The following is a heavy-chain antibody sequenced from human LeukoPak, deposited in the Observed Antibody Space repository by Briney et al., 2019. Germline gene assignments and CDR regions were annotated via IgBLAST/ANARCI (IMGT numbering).Heavy chain of an antibody. Sequence: SETQSLTCAVYGGSFSGYYWSWIRQPPGKGLEWIGEINHSGSTNYNPSLKSRVTISVDTSKNRFSLKLSSVTAADTAVYYCARARAGHFDYWGQGTLVTVSS. CDR2: INHSGST. J-gene: IGHJ4*02. V-gene: IGHV4-34*01. CDR1: GGSFSGYY. CDR3: ARARAGHFDY.